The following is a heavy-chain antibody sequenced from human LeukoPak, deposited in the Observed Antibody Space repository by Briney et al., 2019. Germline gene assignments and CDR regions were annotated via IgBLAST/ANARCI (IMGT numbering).Heavy chain of an antibody. J-gene: IGHJ4*02. CDR2: ISGSGGST. CDR3: AKMGAVAGTGYFDY. Sequence: PGGSLRLSCAASGFTFTTYAMSWVRQAPGKGLEWVSGISGSGGSTYYADSVKGRFTISRDNSKNTLYLQMNSLRAEDTAVYYCAKMGAVAGTGYFDYWGQGTLVTVSS. CDR1: GFTFTTYA. V-gene: IGHV3-23*01. D-gene: IGHD6-19*01.